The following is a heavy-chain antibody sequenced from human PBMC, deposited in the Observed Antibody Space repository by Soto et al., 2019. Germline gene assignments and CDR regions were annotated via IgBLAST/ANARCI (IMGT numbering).Heavy chain of an antibody. Sequence: QVQLVESGGDLVKPGGSLRLSCAASGYTFSDYYMSWIRQAPGKGLEGISYIDTSGTKIYYAASVKGRFTITRDNAKNSLYLEMNSLRDEDTAVYYCASHYDMWSGYLSPVDYWGQGTLVTVSS. V-gene: IGHV3-11*01. CDR3: ASHYDMWSGYLSPVDY. J-gene: IGHJ4*02. D-gene: IGHD3-3*01. CDR2: IDTSGTKI. CDR1: GYTFSDYY.